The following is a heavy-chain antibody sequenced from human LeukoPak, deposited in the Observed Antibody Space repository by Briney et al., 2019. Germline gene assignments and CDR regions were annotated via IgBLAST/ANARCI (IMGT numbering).Heavy chain of an antibody. D-gene: IGHD3-10*01. CDR1: GFTFSSYG. Sequence: GGSLRLSCAASGFTFSSYGMSWVRQAPGKGLEWVSAISGSGGSTYYADSVKGRFTISRDNSKNTLYLQMNSLRAEDTAVYYCAKISSYGSGKDPLDYWGQGTLVTVSS. V-gene: IGHV3-23*01. CDR2: ISGSGGST. J-gene: IGHJ4*02. CDR3: AKISSYGSGKDPLDY.